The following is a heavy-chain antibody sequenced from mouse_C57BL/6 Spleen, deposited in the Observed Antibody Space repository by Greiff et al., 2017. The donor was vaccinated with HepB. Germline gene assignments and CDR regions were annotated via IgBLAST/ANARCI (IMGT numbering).Heavy chain of an antibody. CDR3: ARSGIYDGYPGYAMDY. D-gene: IGHD2-3*01. V-gene: IGHV1-19*01. CDR2: INPYNGGT. Sequence: EVQLVESGPVLVKPGASVKMSCKASGYTFTDYYMNWVKQSHGKSLEWIGVINPYNGGTSYNQKFKGKATLTVDKSSSTAYMELNSLTSEDSAVYYCARSGIYDGYPGYAMDYWGQGTSVTVSS. J-gene: IGHJ4*01. CDR1: GYTFTDYY.